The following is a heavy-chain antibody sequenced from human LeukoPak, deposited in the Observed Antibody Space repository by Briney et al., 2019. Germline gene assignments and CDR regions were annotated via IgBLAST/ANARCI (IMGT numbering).Heavy chain of an antibody. Sequence: PGGSLRLSCAASGFTVSSNYMSWVRQAPGKGLEWVSVIYSGGSTYYADSVKGRFTVSRDNSKNTLYLQMNSLRAEDTAVYYCARGGYVSGWYVLDYWGQGTLVTVSS. V-gene: IGHV3-53*01. CDR3: ARGGYVSGWYVLDY. CDR1: GFTVSSNY. CDR2: IYSGGST. J-gene: IGHJ4*02. D-gene: IGHD6-19*01.